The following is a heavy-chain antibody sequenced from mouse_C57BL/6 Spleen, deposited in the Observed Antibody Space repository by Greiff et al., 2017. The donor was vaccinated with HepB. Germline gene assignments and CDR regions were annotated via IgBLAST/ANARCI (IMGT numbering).Heavy chain of an antibody. CDR1: GFTFSDYG. CDR2: ISSGSSTI. Sequence: DVHLVESGGGLVKPGGSLKLSCAASGFTFSDYGMHWVRQAPEKGLEWVAYISSGSSTIYYADTVKGRFTISRDNAKNTLFLQMTSLRSEDTAMYYCARDYYYGSSYVGYWGQGTTLTVSS. J-gene: IGHJ2*01. V-gene: IGHV5-17*01. D-gene: IGHD1-1*01. CDR3: ARDYYYGSSYVGY.